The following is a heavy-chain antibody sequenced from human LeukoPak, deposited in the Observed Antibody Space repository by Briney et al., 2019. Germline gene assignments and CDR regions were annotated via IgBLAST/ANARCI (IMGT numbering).Heavy chain of an antibody. CDR1: GFTFSSYA. Sequence: GGSLRLSCAASGFTFSSYAMSWVRQAPGKGLEWVSAISGSGGSTYYADSVKGRFTISRDNSKNTLYLQMNSLRAEDTAVYYCAKNSASSDYYADEYWGQGTLVTVSS. CDR2: ISGSGGST. V-gene: IGHV3-23*01. D-gene: IGHD3-22*01. J-gene: IGHJ4*02. CDR3: AKNSASSDYYADEY.